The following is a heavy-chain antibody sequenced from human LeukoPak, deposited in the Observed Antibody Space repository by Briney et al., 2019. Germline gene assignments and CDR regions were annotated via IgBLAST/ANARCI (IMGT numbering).Heavy chain of an antibody. D-gene: IGHD5-18*01. CDR2: ISAYTGDI. J-gene: IGHJ5*02. CDR3: ARDLGYGLDP. Sequence: ASVKVSCKASGYTFINYGITWVRQAPGQGLEWMGWISAYTGDIDYAQNLQGRVTMTTDTSTSTAYMELRSLRSDDTAVYYCARDLGYGLDPWGQGTPVTVSS. CDR1: GYTFINYG. V-gene: IGHV1-18*01.